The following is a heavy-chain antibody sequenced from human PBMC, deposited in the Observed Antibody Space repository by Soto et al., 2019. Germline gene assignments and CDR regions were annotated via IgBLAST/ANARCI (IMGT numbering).Heavy chain of an antibody. J-gene: IGHJ4*02. V-gene: IGHV3-23*01. Sequence: GGSLRLSCAASGFTFSSYGMHWVRQAPGKGLEWVAVISVSGSTTYYADSVKGRFTISRDNSKNTLYLQMSSLRAEDTAVYYCARGGYYDSTGYANWGQGTLVTVSS. D-gene: IGHD3-22*01. CDR2: ISVSGSTT. CDR1: GFTFSSYG. CDR3: ARGGYYDSTGYAN.